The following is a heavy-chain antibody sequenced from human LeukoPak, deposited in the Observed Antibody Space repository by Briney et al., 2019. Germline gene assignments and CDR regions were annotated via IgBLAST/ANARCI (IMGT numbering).Heavy chain of an antibody. J-gene: IGHJ4*02. CDR3: AKDATYYGYYLNFDY. V-gene: IGHV3-23*01. CDR1: GFTFSSYA. D-gene: IGHD3-22*01. Sequence: AGGSLRLSCAASGFTFSSYAMSWVRQAPGKGLEWVSAISGSGGSTYYADSVKGRFTISRDNSKNTLYLQMNSLRAEDTAVYYCAKDATYYGYYLNFDYWGQGTLVTVSS. CDR2: ISGSGGST.